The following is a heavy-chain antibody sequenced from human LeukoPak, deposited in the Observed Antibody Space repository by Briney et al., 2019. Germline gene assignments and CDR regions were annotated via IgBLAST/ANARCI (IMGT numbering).Heavy chain of an antibody. J-gene: IGHJ4*02. Sequence: GGSLRLSCAASGFTFSNYWMNWVRQAPGKGLEWVSSISSSSSYIYYADSVKGRFTISRDNAKNSLYLQMNSLRAEDTAVYYCARARGSYYGYWGQGTLVTVSS. CDR1: GFTFSNYW. V-gene: IGHV3-21*01. D-gene: IGHD1-26*01. CDR2: ISSSSSYI. CDR3: ARARGSYYGY.